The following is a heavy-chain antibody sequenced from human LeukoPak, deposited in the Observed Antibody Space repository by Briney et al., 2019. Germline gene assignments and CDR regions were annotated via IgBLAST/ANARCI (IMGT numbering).Heavy chain of an antibody. CDR1: GFTFSDYT. V-gene: IGHV3-21*01. D-gene: IGHD3-10*02. Sequence: GGSLRLSCAASGFTFSDYTMTWVRQAPGKGLEWVASISSDSSYIDYADSVKGRFTISRDNAKTSLFLNTDTLRGDDTGIYYCARDPNVLGITPYYFDFWGQGALVTVSS. CDR2: ISSDSSYI. J-gene: IGHJ4*02. CDR3: ARDPNVLGITPYYFDF.